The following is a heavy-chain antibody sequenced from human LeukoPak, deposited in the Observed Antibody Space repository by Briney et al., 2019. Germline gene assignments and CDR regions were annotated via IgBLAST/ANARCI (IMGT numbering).Heavy chain of an antibody. Sequence: GESLKISCKGSGYTFSIHWLAWVRQMPGKGLEWMGVIYPADSDTRYSPSFQGQVTISADQSINTAYLQWSSLKASDTAMYYCVFGSSNWDQFDYWGQGTLVTVSS. J-gene: IGHJ4*02. V-gene: IGHV5-51*01. CDR3: VFGSSNWDQFDY. CDR1: GYTFSIHW. D-gene: IGHD7-27*01. CDR2: IYPADSDT.